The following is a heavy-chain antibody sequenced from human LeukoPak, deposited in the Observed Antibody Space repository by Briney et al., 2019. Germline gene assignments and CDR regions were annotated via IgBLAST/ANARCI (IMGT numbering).Heavy chain of an antibody. V-gene: IGHV4-38-2*01. D-gene: IGHD1-7*01. CDR1: GYSISSGYY. CDR3: ATRKGVYNWDSLDY. CDR2: IYYDRST. J-gene: IGHJ4*02. Sequence: PSETLSLTCAVSGYSISSGYYWGWIRQPPGRGLEWIASIYYDRSTYYNSSIRSRFTISVGTSKNQISMKLYSVTATDTAVYYCATRKGVYNWDSLDYWGQGTLATVSS.